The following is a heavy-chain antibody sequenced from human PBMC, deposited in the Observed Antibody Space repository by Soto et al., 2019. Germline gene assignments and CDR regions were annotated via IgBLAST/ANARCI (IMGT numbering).Heavy chain of an antibody. D-gene: IGHD5-18*01. CDR3: ARADLGYSYGAPLGYFDY. Sequence: SETLSLTCSVSGVPIRLCGYSCSWTRQQPGKGLGWIGYIYYSGSTYYNPSLKSRVTISVDTSKNQFSLKLSSVTAADTAVYYCARADLGYSYGAPLGYFDYWGQGTLVT. CDR2: IYYSGST. V-gene: IGHV4-31*03. J-gene: IGHJ4*02. CDR1: GVPIRLCGYS.